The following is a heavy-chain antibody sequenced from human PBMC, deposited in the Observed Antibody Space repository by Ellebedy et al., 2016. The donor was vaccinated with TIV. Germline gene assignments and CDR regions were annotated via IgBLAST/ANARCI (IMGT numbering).Heavy chain of an antibody. V-gene: IGHV3-30*03. D-gene: IGHD3-3*01. CDR1: GFTFGDYA. CDR3: SRDRFDFGRHGFDW. J-gene: IGHJ4*02. Sequence: GGSLRLXXAASGFTFGDYAMHWVRQTPGKALEWVAVLSNDGKTAYYGDPVRGRFTVSRDNSKDTLYLEMNSLGREDTAIYYCSRDRFDFGRHGFDWWGQGTLVSVSS. CDR2: LSNDGKTA.